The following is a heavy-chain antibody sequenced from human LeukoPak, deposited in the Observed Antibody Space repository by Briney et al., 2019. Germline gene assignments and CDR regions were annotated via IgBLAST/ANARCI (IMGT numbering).Heavy chain of an antibody. CDR2: ISSSSSYI. CDR1: GFTFSSYS. Sequence: GGSLRLSCAASGFTFSSYSMNWVRQAPGKGLEWVSSISSSSSYIYYADSVKGRFTISRDNSKNTLYLQMNSLRDEDTAVYYCAKARTYYYDSSGYDYWGQGTLVTVSS. J-gene: IGHJ4*02. CDR3: AKARTYYYDSSGYDY. D-gene: IGHD3-22*01. V-gene: IGHV3-21*04.